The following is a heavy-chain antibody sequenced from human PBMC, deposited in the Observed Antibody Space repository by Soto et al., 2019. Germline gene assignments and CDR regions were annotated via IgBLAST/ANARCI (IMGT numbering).Heavy chain of an antibody. V-gene: IGHV3-23*01. CDR1: GFTFSSYA. Sequence: GGSLRLSCEASGFTFSSYAMSWVRQAPGKGMEWVSAISGSGGSTYYADSVKGRFTISRDNSKNTLYLQMNSLRAEDTAVYYCAKETTTDDPLSFHWFDPWGQGTLGTVSS. D-gene: IGHD4-4*01. CDR3: AKETTTDDPLSFHWFDP. J-gene: IGHJ5*02. CDR2: ISGSGGST.